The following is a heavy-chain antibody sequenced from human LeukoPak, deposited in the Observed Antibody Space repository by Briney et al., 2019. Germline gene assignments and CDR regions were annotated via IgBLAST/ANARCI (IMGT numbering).Heavy chain of an antibody. Sequence: SETLSLTCTVSGGSISSGGYYWSWIRQHPGKGLEWIGYVYDSGSTYYNPSLKRRVTISVDTSKNQFSLKLSSGTAADTAVYYCARDRRYGGNTATPENYGMDVWGQGTTVTVSS. CDR3: ARDRRYGGNTATPENYGMDV. J-gene: IGHJ6*02. CDR2: VYDSGST. D-gene: IGHD4-23*01. V-gene: IGHV4-31*03. CDR1: GGSISSGGYY.